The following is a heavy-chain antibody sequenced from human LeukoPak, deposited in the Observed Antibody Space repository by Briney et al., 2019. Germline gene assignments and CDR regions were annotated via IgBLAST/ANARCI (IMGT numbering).Heavy chain of an antibody. CDR1: GYTFTGYY. V-gene: IGHV1-2*02. Sequence: ASVKVSCKASGYTFTGYYMHWVRQAPGQGLEWMGWINPNSGGTNYAQKFQGRVTMTRDTSISTAYMELSRLGSDDTAVYCCARDLVPAACDYWGQGTLVTVSS. D-gene: IGHD2-2*01. CDR2: INPNSGGT. J-gene: IGHJ4*02. CDR3: ARDLVPAACDY.